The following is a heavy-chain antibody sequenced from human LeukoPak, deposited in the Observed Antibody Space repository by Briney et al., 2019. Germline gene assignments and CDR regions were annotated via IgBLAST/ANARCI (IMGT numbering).Heavy chain of an antibody. D-gene: IGHD1-26*01. CDR1: GYIFTKYG. J-gene: IGHJ1*01. V-gene: IGHV1-46*01. Sequence: ASVKVSCKSSGYIFTKYGISWVRQAPGQGLEWMGIINPSGGSTSYAQKFQGRVTMTRDTSTSTVYMELSSLRSEDTAVYYCARDIGDDSIGPIQHWGQGTLVTVSS. CDR3: ARDIGDDSIGPIQH. CDR2: INPSGGST.